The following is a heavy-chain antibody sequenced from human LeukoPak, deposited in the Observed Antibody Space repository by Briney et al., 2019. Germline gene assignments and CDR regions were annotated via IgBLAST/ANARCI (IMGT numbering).Heavy chain of an antibody. V-gene: IGHV4-34*01. CDR2: INHSGST. D-gene: IGHD2-15*01. CDR3: ARVRIVVVAAVRAFDI. J-gene: IGHJ3*02. CDR1: GGSFSGYY. Sequence: SETLSLTCAVYGGSFSGYYWSWIRQPPGKGLEWIGEINHSGSTNYNPSLKSRVTISVDTSKNQFSLKLSSVTAADTAVYYCARVRIVVVAAVRAFDIWGQGTMATVSS.